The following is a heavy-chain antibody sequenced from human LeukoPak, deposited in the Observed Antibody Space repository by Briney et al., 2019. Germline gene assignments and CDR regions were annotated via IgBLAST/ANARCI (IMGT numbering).Heavy chain of an antibody. Sequence: GGSLRLSCAASGFTFSSYAMHWVRQAPGKGLEWVAVISYDGSSKYYADSVKGRFTISRDNSKNTLYLQMNSLRAEDTAVYYCARDMRAAGNYFDYWGQGTLVTVSS. CDR3: ARDMRAAGNYFDY. D-gene: IGHD6-13*01. J-gene: IGHJ4*02. CDR1: GFTFSSYA. CDR2: ISYDGSSK. V-gene: IGHV3-30-3*01.